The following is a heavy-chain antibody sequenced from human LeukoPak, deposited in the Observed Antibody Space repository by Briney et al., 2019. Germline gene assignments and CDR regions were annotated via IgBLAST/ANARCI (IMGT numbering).Heavy chain of an antibody. CDR2: IDYDGGSG. CDR3: AKEVPFDY. D-gene: IGHD1-1*01. Sequence: GGSLRLSCTVSGFTLSSYEMSWIRQAPGKGLEWVSSIDYDGGSGHYADSVKGRFTISRDNSNNTLFLHLNSLRGEDTAVYYCAKEVPFDYWGQGTLVTVSS. J-gene: IGHJ4*02. V-gene: IGHV3-23*01. CDR1: GFTLSSYE.